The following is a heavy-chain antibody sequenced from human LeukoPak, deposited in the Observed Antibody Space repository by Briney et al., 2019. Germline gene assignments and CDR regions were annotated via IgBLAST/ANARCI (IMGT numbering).Heavy chain of an antibody. CDR2: ISGSGAST. V-gene: IGHV3-23*01. CDR3: AQIPFRSGDYHFDY. J-gene: IGHJ4*02. D-gene: IGHD3-3*01. CDR1: GFTFSSYA. Sequence: GGSLRLSCAASGFTFSSYAMSWVRQTPGKGLEWVSTISGSGASTYYADSVKGRFTVSRDNSKNTLHLQMKSLRAADTAVYYCAQIPFRSGDYHFDYWGQGTLLTVSS.